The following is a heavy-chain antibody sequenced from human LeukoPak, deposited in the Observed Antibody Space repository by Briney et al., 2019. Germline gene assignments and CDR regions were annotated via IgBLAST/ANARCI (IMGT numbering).Heavy chain of an antibody. CDR2: IRDSGSTI. D-gene: IGHD1-26*01. Sequence: GGSLRLSCAASGFTFSSYEINWVRQTPGKALEWLSYIRDSGSTIYYAKSVQGRFTISRDNAKSSVYLQMSSLRVEDTAVYYCARGQKPWVPFDLWGRGTLVTVSS. CDR3: ARGQKPWVPFDL. J-gene: IGHJ4*02. V-gene: IGHV3-48*03. CDR1: GFTFSSYE.